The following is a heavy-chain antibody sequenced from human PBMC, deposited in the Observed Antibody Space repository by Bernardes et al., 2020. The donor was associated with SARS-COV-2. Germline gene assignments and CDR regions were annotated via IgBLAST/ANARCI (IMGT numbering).Heavy chain of an antibody. J-gene: IGHJ5*02. V-gene: IGHV4-39*01. CDR2: IYYSGST. D-gene: IGHD3-10*01. CDR1: GGSISSSSYY. Sequence: LSLTCTVSGGSISSSSYYWGWIRQPPGKGLEWIGSIYYSGSTYYNPSLKSRVTISVDTSKNQFSLKLSSVTAADTAVYYCARLGVVQGVISWFDPWGQGTLVTVSS. CDR3: ARLGVVQGVISWFDP.